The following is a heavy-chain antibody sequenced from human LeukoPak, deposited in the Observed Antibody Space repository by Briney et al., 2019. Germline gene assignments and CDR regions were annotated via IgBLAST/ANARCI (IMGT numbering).Heavy chain of an antibody. CDR3: ARGGGYSYGSFDY. J-gene: IGHJ4*02. D-gene: IGHD5-18*01. V-gene: IGHV3-23*01. CDR2: ISGSGGST. Sequence: GGSLRLSCAASGFTFSSYGMSWVRQAPGKGLEWVSAISGSGGSTYYADSVKGRFTISRDNSKNTLYLQMNSLRAEDTAVYYCARGGGYSYGSFDYWGQGTLVTVSS. CDR1: GFTFSSYG.